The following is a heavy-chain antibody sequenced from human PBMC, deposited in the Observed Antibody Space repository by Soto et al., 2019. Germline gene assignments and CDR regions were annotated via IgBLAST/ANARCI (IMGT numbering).Heavy chain of an antibody. CDR2: ISAYNGNT. CDR3: ARDGARFLEWPLSWFDP. Sequence: QVQLVQSGTEVKKPGASVRVSCKASGYTFTTYGFNWVRQAPGQGLEWMGWISAYNGNTNYAQKFQGRVTMTTETSTTTAYMELRSLRSDDTAVYYYARDGARFLEWPLSWFDPWGQGTLVTVSS. J-gene: IGHJ5*02. D-gene: IGHD3-3*01. V-gene: IGHV1-18*01. CDR1: GYTFTTYG.